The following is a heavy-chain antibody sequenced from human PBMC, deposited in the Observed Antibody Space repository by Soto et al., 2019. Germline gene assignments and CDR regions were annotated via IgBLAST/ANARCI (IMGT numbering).Heavy chain of an antibody. D-gene: IGHD4-17*01. V-gene: IGHV3-21*01. CDR1: GFTFSSYS. Sequence: EVQLVESGGGLVKPGGSLRLSCAASGFTFSSYSMNWVRQAPGKGLEWVSSISSSSSYIYYADSVKGRFTISRDNAKNSLYLQMNSLRAEDTAVYYCARGVWMTTVTNIYYWGQGTLVTVSS. J-gene: IGHJ4*02. CDR2: ISSSSSYI. CDR3: ARGVWMTTVTNIYY.